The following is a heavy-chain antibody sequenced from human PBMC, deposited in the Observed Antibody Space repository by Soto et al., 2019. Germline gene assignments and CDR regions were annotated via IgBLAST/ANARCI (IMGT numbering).Heavy chain of an antibody. V-gene: IGHV1-3*01. J-gene: IGHJ5*02. D-gene: IGHD6-13*01. CDR3: VRRHVSAAGVDWFDP. Sequence: ASVKVSCKASGYTFTSYGIHWVRQAPGQRLEWMGWINAANGDTKYSPKFQGRVTITRDTSASTAYMELSSLRSEDTAVYYCVRRHVSAAGVDWFDPWGQGTLVTVS. CDR1: GYTFTSYG. CDR2: INAANGDT.